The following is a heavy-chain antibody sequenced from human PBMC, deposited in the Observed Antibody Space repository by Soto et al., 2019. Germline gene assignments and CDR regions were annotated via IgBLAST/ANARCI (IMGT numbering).Heavy chain of an antibody. CDR3: ARDRSYDVSTGCTDGFDI. Sequence: QVQLVQSGAEVKKPGSSAKVSCKASGGTFSSNTINWVRQAPGQGLEWMGRIIPVLDIATYAQKVQDRVTIIADKFTSTAYMELSSLRSDDSAIYYCARDRSYDVSTGCTDGFDIWGQGTMVTVSS. CDR2: IIPVLDIA. CDR1: GGTFSSNT. V-gene: IGHV1-69*08. J-gene: IGHJ3*02. D-gene: IGHD3-9*01.